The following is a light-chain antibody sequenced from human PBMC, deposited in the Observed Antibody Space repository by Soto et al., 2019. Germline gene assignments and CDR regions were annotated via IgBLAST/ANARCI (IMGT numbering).Light chain of an antibody. J-gene: IGLJ2*01. Sequence: QSALTQPASVSGSPGQSITISCTGTSCDVGGYDYVSWYQQHPGKVPKLMIYEVFRRPSGISDRFSGPKSGNTASLTISGLQAEDEAHYYCCSYTTTSTFVFGGGTKVTVL. CDR2: EVF. V-gene: IGLV2-14*03. CDR3: CSYTTTSTFV. CDR1: SCDVGGYDY.